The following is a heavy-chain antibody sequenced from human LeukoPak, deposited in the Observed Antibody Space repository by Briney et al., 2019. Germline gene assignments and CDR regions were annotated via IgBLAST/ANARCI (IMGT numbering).Heavy chain of an antibody. V-gene: IGHV3-23*01. Sequence: GGSLRLSCAASGFTFSNKAMNWVRQAPGKGLEWVSGISRSGDNTYYADSVKGRFTISRDKSKNTLYLQMNSLRAEDTAVYYCAKVGYCSGSSSYNLECWGQGTLVTVSS. CDR1: GFTFSNKA. J-gene: IGHJ4*02. CDR2: ISRSGDNT. D-gene: IGHD2-15*01. CDR3: AKVGYCSGSSSYNLEC.